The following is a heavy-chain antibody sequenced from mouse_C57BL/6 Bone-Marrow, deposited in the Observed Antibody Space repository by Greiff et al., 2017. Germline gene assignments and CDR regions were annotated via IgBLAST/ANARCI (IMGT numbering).Heavy chain of an antibody. CDR3: TTEDYDGAGFAY. CDR1: GFNIKDDY. J-gene: IGHJ3*01. Sequence: VQLQQSGAELVRPGASVTLSCTASGFNIKDDYMHWVKQRPEQGLEWIGWIDPENGDTEYASKVQGKATITADTSSHTAYLQLSSRTSEDTAVYYWTTEDYDGAGFAYWGRGTGITVTA. V-gene: IGHV14-4*01. CDR2: IDPENGDT. D-gene: IGHD2-4*01.